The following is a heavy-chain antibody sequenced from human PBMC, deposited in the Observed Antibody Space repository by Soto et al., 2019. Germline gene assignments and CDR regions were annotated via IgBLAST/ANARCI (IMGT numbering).Heavy chain of an antibody. CDR1: GGSISGHY. Sequence: PSETLSLTCSVSGGSISGHYWSWIRQTPEKGLEWIGYIYYSGSTNYNPSLKSRVTMLIDMSKNQFSLKLTSVSAADTAVYYCAAAPRYWGQGILVTSPQ. CDR3: AAAPRY. CDR2: IYYSGST. J-gene: IGHJ4*02. V-gene: IGHV4-59*11. D-gene: IGHD2-15*01.